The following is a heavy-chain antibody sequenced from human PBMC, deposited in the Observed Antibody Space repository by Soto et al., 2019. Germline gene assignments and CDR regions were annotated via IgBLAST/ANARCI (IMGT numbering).Heavy chain of an antibody. V-gene: IGHV2-5*02. D-gene: IGHD2-15*01. CDR3: AHSRCSCVSCYPPYYYYIDV. CDR2: IYWDDDK. Sequence: SGPTLVNPTQTLTLTCTFSGFSLSTSGVGVGWIRQPPGKALEWLALIYWDDDKRYSPSLKSRLTITKDTSKNQVVLTMTNMDPVDTATYYCAHSRCSCVSCYPPYYYYIDVWGKGTTVTVSS. CDR1: GFSLSTSGVG. J-gene: IGHJ6*03.